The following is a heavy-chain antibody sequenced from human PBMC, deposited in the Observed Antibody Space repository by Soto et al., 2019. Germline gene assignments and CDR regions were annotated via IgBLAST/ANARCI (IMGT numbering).Heavy chain of an antibody. D-gene: IGHD3-22*01. CDR1: GYTFTNYA. Sequence: ASVKVSCKASGYTFTNYAMHWVRKAPGQRPEWIGWINAGNGDTKYSQKFQGRVTITRDTSANTAYKELSRLRSEDTAVYYCARYSSELDISGYDRLLNWFDPSGQGTLVTVPS. J-gene: IGHJ5*02. CDR3: ARYSSELDISGYDRLLNWFDP. V-gene: IGHV1-3*01. CDR2: INAGNGDT.